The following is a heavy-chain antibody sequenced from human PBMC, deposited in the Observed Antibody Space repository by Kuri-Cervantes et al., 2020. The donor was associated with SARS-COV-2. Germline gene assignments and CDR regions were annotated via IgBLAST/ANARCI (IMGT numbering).Heavy chain of an antibody. V-gene: IGHV5-51*01. Sequence: GESLKTSCKGSGYSFTTSWIAWVRQMPGKGLEWLGVIYPGDSDTKYSPSFKGQVTISADWSTSTAYLQWTSLTASDTAMYYCARHLGWELPSDYWGQGTLVTVSS. D-gene: IGHD1-26*01. CDR2: IYPGDSDT. J-gene: IGHJ4*02. CDR1: GYSFTTSW. CDR3: ARHLGWELPSDY.